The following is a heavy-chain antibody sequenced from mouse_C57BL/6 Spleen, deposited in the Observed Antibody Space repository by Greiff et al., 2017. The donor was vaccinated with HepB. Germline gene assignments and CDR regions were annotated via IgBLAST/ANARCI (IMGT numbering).Heavy chain of an antibody. J-gene: IGHJ4*01. CDR2: LDQSDSET. D-gene: IGHD2-5*01. CDR3: ARYSNIYYAMVY. Sequence: QVQLQQPGAELVRPGSSVKLSCKASGYTFTSYWMHWVKQRPIQGLEWIGNLDQSDSETHYTQKFKDQATLTVEKSSRQAYMQISSLTSEDSAVYYCARYSNIYYAMVYWGQGTSVTVSS. CDR1: GYTFTSYW. V-gene: IGHV1-52*01.